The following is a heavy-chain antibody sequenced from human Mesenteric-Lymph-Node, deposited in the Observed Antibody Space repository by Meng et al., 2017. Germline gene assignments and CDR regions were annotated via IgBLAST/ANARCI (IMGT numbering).Heavy chain of an antibody. CDR1: GFTFDDFA. D-gene: IGHD1-26*01. Sequence: SLKISCAASGFTFDDFAMHWVRQAPGKGLEWVSGISWNSGTIGYADSVKGRFTISRDNAKNSLHLQMNNLRAEDTAVYYCARARSGSRNAFDLWGQGTMVTVSS. CDR2: ISWNSGTI. V-gene: IGHV3-9*01. CDR3: ARARSGSRNAFDL. J-gene: IGHJ3*01.